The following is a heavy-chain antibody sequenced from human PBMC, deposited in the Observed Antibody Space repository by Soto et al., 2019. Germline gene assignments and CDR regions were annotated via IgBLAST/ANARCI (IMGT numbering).Heavy chain of an antibody. J-gene: IGHJ1*01. CDR2: ISGSGGST. Sequence: MSWVRQAPGKGLEWVSAISGSGGSTYYADSVKGRFTISRDNSKNTLYLQMNSLRAEDTAVYYCAKDVSAAGTKGYFQHWGQGTLVTVSS. V-gene: IGHV3-23*01. CDR3: AKDVSAAGTKGYFQH. D-gene: IGHD6-13*01.